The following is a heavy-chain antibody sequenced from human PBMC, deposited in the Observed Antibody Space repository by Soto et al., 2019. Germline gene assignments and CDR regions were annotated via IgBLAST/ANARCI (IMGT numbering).Heavy chain of an antibody. Sequence: GGSLRLSCAASGFMFSDYAMTWARQAPGKELEWVSGLLRPGRSTYYADSVKGRFTTSRDSSKTIVYLEMNDLGPEDTAIYYCATWLQREHAYDVWGQGTTVTVSS. V-gene: IGHV3-23*01. CDR1: GFMFSDYA. J-gene: IGHJ3*01. D-gene: IGHD1-1*01. CDR2: LLRPGRST. CDR3: ATWLQREHAYDV.